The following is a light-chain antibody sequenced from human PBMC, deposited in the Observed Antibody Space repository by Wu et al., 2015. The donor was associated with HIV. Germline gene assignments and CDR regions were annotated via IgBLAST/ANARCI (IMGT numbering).Light chain of an antibody. J-gene: IGKJ1*01. CDR3: QQYNDWPPWT. CDR1: QSVSNN. Sequence: EIVMTQSPATLSVSPGERATLSCRASQSVSNNSAWYQQKPGQPPRLLIYGTSTRATGIPARFSGNGSGTEFTLTISSMQSEDFAVYYCQQYNDWPPWTFGQGTKVEIK. CDR2: GTS. V-gene: IGKV3-15*01.